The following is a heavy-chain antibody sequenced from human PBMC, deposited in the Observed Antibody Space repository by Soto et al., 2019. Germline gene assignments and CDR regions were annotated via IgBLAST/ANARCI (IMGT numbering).Heavy chain of an antibody. CDR1: GYSFTSYW. J-gene: IGHJ6*02. CDR3: ARPRQDQLLYMDV. Sequence: PGESVKISCKGSGYSFTSYWIGWVRQMPGKGLEWMGIIYPGDSDTRYSPSFQGQVTISADKSISTAYLQWSSLKASDTAMYYCARPRQDQLLYMDVWGQGTTVTVSS. CDR2: IYPGDSDT. V-gene: IGHV5-51*01. D-gene: IGHD2-2*02.